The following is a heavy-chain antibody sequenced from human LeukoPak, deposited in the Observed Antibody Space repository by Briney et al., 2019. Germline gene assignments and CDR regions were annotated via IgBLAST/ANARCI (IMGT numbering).Heavy chain of an antibody. CDR3: ARKGGLFDY. J-gene: IGHJ4*02. CDR2: IYYNGST. D-gene: IGHD2-15*01. CDR1: GGSIRYYY. Sequence: SETLSLTCTVSGGSIRYYYWSWIRQSPGKGLGWIGYIYYNGSTNYNPSLKSRVTISVDMSKNQFSLKMSSVTAADTAVYYCARKGGLFDYWGQGRLVTVSS. V-gene: IGHV4-59*01.